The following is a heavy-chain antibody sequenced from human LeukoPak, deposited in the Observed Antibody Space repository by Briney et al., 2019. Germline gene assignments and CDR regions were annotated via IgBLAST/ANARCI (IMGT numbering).Heavy chain of an antibody. CDR3: ARAPLTTYPR. Sequence: ASVKVSCKTSGYDFTSYAMHWVRQAPGQRLEWMGWINVVNGNTKLSQKFQERVIITSDTSASTTYMEMSSLRFDDTAMYYCARAPLTTYPRWGQGTLVTVSS. CDR2: INVVNGNT. J-gene: IGHJ4*02. V-gene: IGHV1-3*01. CDR1: GYDFTSYA. D-gene: IGHD2/OR15-2a*01.